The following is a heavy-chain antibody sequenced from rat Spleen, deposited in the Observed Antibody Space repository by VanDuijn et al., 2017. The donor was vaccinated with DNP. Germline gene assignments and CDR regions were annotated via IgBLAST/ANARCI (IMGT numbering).Heavy chain of an antibody. CDR2: IIYDGSRT. V-gene: IGHV5S10*01. D-gene: IGHD1-11*01. CDR3: ARTNSGDNSRWVAY. Sequence: EVQLVESGGDLVQPGRSLKLSCAASGFTFSDYNMAWVRQAPKKGLEWVATIIYDGSRTYHRDSVKGRFTISRDNAKTTLYLQVNSLRSEDMDTNYCARTNSGDNSRWVAYGGQGTLVTVSS. CDR1: GFTFSDYN. J-gene: IGHJ3*01.